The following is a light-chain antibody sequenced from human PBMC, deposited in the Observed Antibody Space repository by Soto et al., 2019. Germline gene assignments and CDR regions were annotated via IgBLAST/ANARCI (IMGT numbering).Light chain of an antibody. J-gene: IGKJ1*01. CDR2: GAS. Sequence: EIVLTQSPGTLSLSPGERATLSCRASQSVSNNYLAWYKQKPGQAPRLLLYGASSRATGIPARFSGSGSGTDFTLTIRSLEPEDFAVYYCQQRSNSWTFGQGTKVDIK. CDR3: QQRSNSWT. V-gene: IGKV3D-20*02. CDR1: QSVSNNY.